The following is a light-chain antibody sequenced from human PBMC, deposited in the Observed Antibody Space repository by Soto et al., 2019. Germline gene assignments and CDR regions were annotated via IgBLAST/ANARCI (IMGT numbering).Light chain of an antibody. V-gene: IGKV1-6*01. CDR1: QGLKND. CDR2: AAS. Sequence: AMQMTQSPSALSASVGYRVTITYRASQGLKNDLGWYQQKPGKAPKLLISAASSLESGVPSRFSGSGSGTDFTLTITSLQPEDFATYYCLQDYNYPFTFGGGTKVDIK. CDR3: LQDYNYPFT. J-gene: IGKJ4*01.